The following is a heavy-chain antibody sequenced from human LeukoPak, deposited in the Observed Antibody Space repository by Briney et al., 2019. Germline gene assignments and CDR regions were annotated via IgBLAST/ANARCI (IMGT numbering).Heavy chain of an antibody. CDR3: ARRGITMVRGVIGYYYYYGMDV. V-gene: IGHV4-34*01. CDR1: GGSFSGYY. D-gene: IGHD3-10*01. J-gene: IGHJ6*04. Sequence: SETLSLTCAVYGGSFSGYYWSWIRQPPGKGLGWIGEINHSGSTNYNPSLKSRVTISVDTYKNQFSLKLRSVTAADTAVYYCARRGITMVRGVIGYYYYYGMDVWGKGTTVTVSS. CDR2: INHSGST.